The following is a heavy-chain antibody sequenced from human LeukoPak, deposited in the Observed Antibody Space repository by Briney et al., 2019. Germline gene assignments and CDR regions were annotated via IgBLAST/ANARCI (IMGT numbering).Heavy chain of an antibody. V-gene: IGHV3-74*01. J-gene: IGHJ4*02. CDR1: GFTFSRSW. D-gene: IGHD4-11*01. CDR2: INSDESIT. CDR3: ARGLVPGFLDY. Sequence: GGTLRLSCAASGFTFSRSWMYWVRQAPGKGVGRVSRINSDESITTYADSVKGGFTIYRDNAKNRLYWQMNSLRAEDRAVYYCARGLVPGFLDYWGQGTPVTVSS.